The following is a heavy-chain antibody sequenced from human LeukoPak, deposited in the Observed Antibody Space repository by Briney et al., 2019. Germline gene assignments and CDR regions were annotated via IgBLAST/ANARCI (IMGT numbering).Heavy chain of an antibody. J-gene: IGHJ4*02. Sequence: SETLSLTCTVSGGSISSYYWSWIRQPPGKGLGWIGYHYYSGSSSYNPSLKSRVIISVDTSKSQFSLKLSSVTAADTAVYYCAGGLYNYGLWGQGTLVTVSS. CDR3: AGGLYNYGL. CDR2: HYYSGSS. CDR1: GGSISSYY. D-gene: IGHD5-18*01. V-gene: IGHV4-59*08.